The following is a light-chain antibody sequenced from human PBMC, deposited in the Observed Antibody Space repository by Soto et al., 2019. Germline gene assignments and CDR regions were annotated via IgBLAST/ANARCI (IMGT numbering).Light chain of an antibody. CDR1: QGISSY. Sequence: DIQLTQSPSFLSASVGDRVTITCRASQGISSYLAWYQQKPGQTPKLLIYGASTSQSGVPSRFSGSGSGTEFTLTISSLQPEDFAAYYCQQLNSYPITFGQGTRLEVK. CDR2: GAS. V-gene: IGKV1-9*01. CDR3: QQLNSYPIT. J-gene: IGKJ5*01.